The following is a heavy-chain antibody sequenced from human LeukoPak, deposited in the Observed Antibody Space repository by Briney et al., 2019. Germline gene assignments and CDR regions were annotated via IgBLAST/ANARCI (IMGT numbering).Heavy chain of an antibody. CDR3: AKGSRGSCSRTYCYPFDY. CDR1: GFTFSSYE. Sequence: GGSLRLSCAASGFTFSSYEMNWVRQAPGKGLEWVSYISSSGSTIYYADSVKGRFTISRDNSKNTLYLQMNRLRAEDTAVYYCAKGSRGSCSRTYCYPFDYWGQGTLVTVSS. V-gene: IGHV3-48*03. D-gene: IGHD2-2*01. J-gene: IGHJ4*02. CDR2: ISSSGSTI.